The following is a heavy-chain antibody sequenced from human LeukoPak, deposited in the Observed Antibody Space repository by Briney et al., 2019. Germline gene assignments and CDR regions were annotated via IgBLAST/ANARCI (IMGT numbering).Heavy chain of an antibody. CDR3: AREVLRFRATIN. V-gene: IGHV4-59*08. J-gene: IGHJ4*02. CDR2: IYYSGST. CDR1: GGSISSYY. D-gene: IGHD3-3*01. Sequence: SGTLSLTCTVSGGSISSYYWSWIRQPPGKGLEWIGYIYYSGSTNYNPSLKSRVTISVDTSKNQFSLKLSSVTAADTAVYYCAREVLRFRATINWGQGTLVTVSS.